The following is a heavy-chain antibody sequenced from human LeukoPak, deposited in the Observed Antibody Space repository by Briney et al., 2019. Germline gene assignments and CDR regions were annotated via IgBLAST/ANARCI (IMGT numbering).Heavy chain of an antibody. J-gene: IGHJ3*02. CDR2: IYTSGST. V-gene: IGHV4-4*07. CDR1: GGSISSYY. Sequence: SETLSLTCTVSGGSISSYYWSWIRQPAGKGLEWIRRIYTSGSTNYNPSLKSRVTMSVDTSKNQFSLKLSSVTAADTAVYYCARDRSPTYYYDSSGYYPDAFDIWGQGTMVTVSS. D-gene: IGHD3-22*01. CDR3: ARDRSPTYYYDSSGYYPDAFDI.